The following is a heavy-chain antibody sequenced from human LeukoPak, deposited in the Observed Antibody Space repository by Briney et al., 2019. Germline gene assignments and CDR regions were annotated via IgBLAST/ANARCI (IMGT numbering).Heavy chain of an antibody. Sequence: GGSLRLSCAASGFTFSSYWMHWVRQAPGKGLVWVSRINSDGSSTSYADSVKGRFTISRDNAKNSLYLQMNSLKTEDTAVYYCTTLGYCSGGSCYSDVDYFDYWGQGTLVTVSS. V-gene: IGHV3-74*01. CDR1: GFTFSSYW. D-gene: IGHD2-15*01. CDR2: INSDGSST. CDR3: TTLGYCSGGSCYSDVDYFDY. J-gene: IGHJ4*02.